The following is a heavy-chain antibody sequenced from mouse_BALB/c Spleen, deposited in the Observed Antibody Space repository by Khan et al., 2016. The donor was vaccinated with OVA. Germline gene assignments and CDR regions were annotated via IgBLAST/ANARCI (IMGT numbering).Heavy chain of an antibody. Sequence: QIQLVQSGAELARPGASVKLSCKASGYTFTDYNIHWVKQRTGQGLEWIGEIYPGSNNTYYNEKFKGKATLTADKSSSTAYMQLSSLTSEDSAVCCCAREWGSWFPYWGQGTLVTVSA. CDR2: IYPGSNNT. J-gene: IGHJ3*01. CDR1: GYTFTDYN. D-gene: IGHD3-1*01. V-gene: IGHV1-77*01. CDR3: AREWGSWFPY.